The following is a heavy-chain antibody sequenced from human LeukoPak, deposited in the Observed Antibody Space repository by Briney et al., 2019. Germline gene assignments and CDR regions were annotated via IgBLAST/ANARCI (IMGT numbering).Heavy chain of an antibody. Sequence: GGSLRLSCAASGFTFSSYAMSWVRQAPGKGLEWVSAIIGSGGSTYYADSVKGRFTISRDNAKNSLYLQMNSLRAEDTAVYYCAVLGITMIGGVWGKGTTVTISS. J-gene: IGHJ6*04. CDR1: GFTFSSYA. V-gene: IGHV3-23*01. CDR2: IIGSGGST. CDR3: AVLGITMIGGV. D-gene: IGHD3-10*02.